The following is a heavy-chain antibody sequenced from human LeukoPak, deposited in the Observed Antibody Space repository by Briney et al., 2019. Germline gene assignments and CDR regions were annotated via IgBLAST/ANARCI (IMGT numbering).Heavy chain of an antibody. J-gene: IGHJ4*02. D-gene: IGHD5-24*01. V-gene: IGHV3-7*01. Sequence: PGGSLRLSCAVSGFSFSSFWMNWVRQAPGKGREWVANIKQDGSEKYYVDSVKGRFTISRDNAKKSIYLEMNSLRAEDTAVYFCARGSGWLVHYWGQGTLVTVSS. CDR2: IKQDGSEK. CDR1: GFSFSSFW. CDR3: ARGSGWLVHY.